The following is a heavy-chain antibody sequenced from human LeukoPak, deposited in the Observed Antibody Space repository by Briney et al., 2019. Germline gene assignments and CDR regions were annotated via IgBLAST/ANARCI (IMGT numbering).Heavy chain of an antibody. CDR1: GFTFSSYA. J-gene: IGHJ6*02. CDR3: VKDRGGSPFYGMDV. V-gene: IGHV3-23*01. D-gene: IGHD1-26*01. CDR2: IRGSGGTT. Sequence: GGSLRLSCAASGFTFSSYAMSWVRQAPGKGLEWVSAIRGSGGTTYYADSVKGRFTISRDNSKNTLYLQMNSLRAEDTAVYYCVKDRGGSPFYGMDVWGQGTTVTVSS.